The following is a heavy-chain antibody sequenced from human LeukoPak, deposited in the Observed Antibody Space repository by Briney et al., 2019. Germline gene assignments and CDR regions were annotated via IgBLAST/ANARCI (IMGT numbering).Heavy chain of an antibody. J-gene: IGHJ4*02. Sequence: GRSLRLSCTASGFTFGNYAMSWVRQAPGKGLEWVGFIRSKAYGGTTEYAASVKGRFTISRDDSKNIAYLQMNSLKTGDTAVYYCVRYVALWHYFDYWGQGTLVTVSS. CDR1: GFTFGNYA. CDR3: VRYVALWHYFDY. V-gene: IGHV3-49*04. D-gene: IGHD5-12*01. CDR2: IRSKAYGGTT.